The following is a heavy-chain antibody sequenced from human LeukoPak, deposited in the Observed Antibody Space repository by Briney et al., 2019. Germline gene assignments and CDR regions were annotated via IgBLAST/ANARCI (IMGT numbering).Heavy chain of an antibody. CDR1: GFTFSSYA. D-gene: IGHD6-13*01. CDR2: ISGSDGST. CDR3: AKRFKGSSIAAARRPYNWFDP. V-gene: IGHV3-23*01. Sequence: GGSLRLSCAASGFTFSSYAMSWVRQAPGKGLEWVSAISGSDGSTYYADSVKGRFTISRDNSKNTLYLQMNSLRAEDTAVYYCAKRFKGSSIAAARRPYNWFDPWGQGTLVTVSS. J-gene: IGHJ5*02.